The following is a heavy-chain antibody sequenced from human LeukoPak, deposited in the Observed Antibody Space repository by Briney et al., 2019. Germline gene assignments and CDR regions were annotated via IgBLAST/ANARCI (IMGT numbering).Heavy chain of an antibody. D-gene: IGHD1-7*01. CDR2: ISYDGSNK. CDR3: AKGRTNWNYGVIDY. J-gene: IGHJ4*02. Sequence: PGGSLRLSCAASGFTFSSYGMHWVRQAPGKGLEWVAVISYDGSNKYYADSVKGRFTISRDNSKNTLYLQMNSLRAEDTAVYYCAKGRTNWNYGVIDYWGQGTLVTVSS. CDR1: GFTFSSYG. V-gene: IGHV3-30*18.